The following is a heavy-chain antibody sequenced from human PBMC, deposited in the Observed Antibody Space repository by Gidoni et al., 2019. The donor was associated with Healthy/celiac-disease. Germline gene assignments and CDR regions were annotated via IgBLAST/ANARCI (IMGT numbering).Heavy chain of an antibody. CDR1: GFTVSSNY. CDR3: ARDYYDSSGPRGFDP. Sequence: EVQLVETGGGLIPPGGSLRLSCAASGFTVSSNYMSWVRQAPGKGLEWVSVIYSGGSTYYADSVKGRFTISRDNSKNTLYLQMNSLRAEDTAVYYCARDYYDSSGPRGFDPWGQGTLVTVSS. CDR2: IYSGGST. J-gene: IGHJ5*02. D-gene: IGHD3-22*01. V-gene: IGHV3-53*02.